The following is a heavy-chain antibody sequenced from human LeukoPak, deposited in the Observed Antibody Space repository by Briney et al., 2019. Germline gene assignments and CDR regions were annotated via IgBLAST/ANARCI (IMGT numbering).Heavy chain of an antibody. D-gene: IGHD6-13*01. J-gene: IGHJ4*02. CDR3: ARALSSSWYGEFGTWIDY. CDR1: GFTFSSYW. CDR2: IKQDGSEK. Sequence: GGSLRLSCAASGFTFSSYWMSWVRQAPGKGLEWVANIKQDGSEKYYVDSVKGRFTISRDNAKNSLYLQMNSLRAEDTAVYYCARALSSSWYGEFGTWIDYWGQGTLVTVSS. V-gene: IGHV3-7*01.